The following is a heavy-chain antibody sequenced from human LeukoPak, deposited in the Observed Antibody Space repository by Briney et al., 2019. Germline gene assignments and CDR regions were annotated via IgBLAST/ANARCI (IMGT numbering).Heavy chain of an antibody. Sequence: GGSLRLSCVGSGFTFSSYGMHWVRQTPGKGLEWVAVIWYDGSHKYYADSVKGRFTISRDNSKNTLYLQMNSLRAEDTAVYYCARDTGTVGATDYWGQGTLVTVSS. D-gene: IGHD1-26*01. J-gene: IGHJ4*02. CDR3: ARDTGTVGATDY. V-gene: IGHV3-33*01. CDR1: GFTFSSYG. CDR2: IWYDGSHK.